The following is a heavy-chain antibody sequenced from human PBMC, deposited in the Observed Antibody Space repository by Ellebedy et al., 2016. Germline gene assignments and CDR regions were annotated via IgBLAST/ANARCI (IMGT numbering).Heavy chain of an antibody. CDR3: ARVAEWFGDHFLFDY. CDR2: INHSGST. J-gene: IGHJ4*02. Sequence: SETLSLTCAVYGGSFSGYYWSWIRQPPGKGLEWIGEINHSGSTNYNPSLKSRLTISVDTSKNQFSLKLSSVTAADTAVYYCARVAEWFGDHFLFDYWGQGTLVTVSS. D-gene: IGHD3-10*01. V-gene: IGHV4-34*01. CDR1: GGSFSGYY.